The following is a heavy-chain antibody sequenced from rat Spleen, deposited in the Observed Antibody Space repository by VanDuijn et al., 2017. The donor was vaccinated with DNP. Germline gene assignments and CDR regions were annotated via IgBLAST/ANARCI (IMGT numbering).Heavy chain of an antibody. J-gene: IGHJ4*01. D-gene: IGHD1-11*01. CDR1: GFTFSNCN. CDR3: TTFEGTNA. V-gene: IGHV5S10*01. CDR2: ISYDGSST. Sequence: EVQLVESGGGLVQPGHSLRLSCAASGFTFSNCNMAWVRQAPKKGLEWVATISYDGSSTYYRDSVKGRFTISRDDAKSTLYLQMDSLRSEDTATYYCTTFEGTNAWGQGTSVTVSS.